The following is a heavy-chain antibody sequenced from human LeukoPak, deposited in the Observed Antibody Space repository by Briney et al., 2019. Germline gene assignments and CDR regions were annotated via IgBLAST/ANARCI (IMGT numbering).Heavy chain of an antibody. V-gene: IGHV4-4*07. CDR1: GVSISSYY. D-gene: IGHD4-17*01. CDR3: ARLNADYGYYGPHDAFDI. J-gene: IGHJ3*02. Sequence: PSETLSLTCTVSGVSISSYYWSWIRQPAGKGLEWIGRIYTSGSTNNNPSLKSRVIMSVDTSKNQFSLKLSSVTAADTAVYYCARLNADYGYYGPHDAFDIWGQGTLVAVSS. CDR2: IYTSGST.